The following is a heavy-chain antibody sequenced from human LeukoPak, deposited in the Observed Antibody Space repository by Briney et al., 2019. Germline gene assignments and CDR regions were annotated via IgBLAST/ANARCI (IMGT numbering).Heavy chain of an antibody. CDR1: GGSFSGYY. CDR3: ARPHVDDYFDY. CDR2: INHSGST. D-gene: IGHD5-24*01. V-gene: IGHV4-34*01. J-gene: IGHJ4*02. Sequence: SETLSLTCAVYGGSFSGYYWSWIRQPPGKGLEWIGEINHSGSTNYNPSLKSRVTISVDTSKNQFSLKLSSVTAADTAVYYCARPHVDDYFDYWGQGTLVTVSS.